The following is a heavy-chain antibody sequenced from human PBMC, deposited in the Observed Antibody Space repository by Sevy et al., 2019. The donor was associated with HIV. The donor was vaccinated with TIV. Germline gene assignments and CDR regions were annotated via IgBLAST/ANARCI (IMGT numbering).Heavy chain of an antibody. Sequence: SETLSLTCTVSGGSISSGGYYWSWIRQHPGKGPEWIGYIYYSGSTYYNPSLKSRVTISVDTSKNQFSLKLSSVTAADTAVYYCARDTRIGWSGYSYYYGMDVWGQGTTVTVSS. CDR1: GGSISSGGYY. CDR3: ARDTRIGWSGYSYYYGMDV. J-gene: IGHJ6*02. CDR2: IYYSGST. V-gene: IGHV4-31*03. D-gene: IGHD3-3*01.